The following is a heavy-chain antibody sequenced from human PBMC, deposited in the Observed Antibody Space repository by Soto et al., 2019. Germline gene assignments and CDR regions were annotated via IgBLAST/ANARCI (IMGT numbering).Heavy chain of an antibody. CDR2: ISSSSSYI. CDR3: ARDRWAGTTTENDY. Sequence: GGSLRLSCAASGFTFSSYSMNWVRQAPGKGLEWVSSISSSSSYIYYADSVKGRFTISRDNAKNSLYLQMNSLRAEDTAVYYCARDRWAGTTTENDYWGQGTLVTVSS. CDR1: GFTFSSYS. D-gene: IGHD1-1*01. J-gene: IGHJ4*02. V-gene: IGHV3-21*01.